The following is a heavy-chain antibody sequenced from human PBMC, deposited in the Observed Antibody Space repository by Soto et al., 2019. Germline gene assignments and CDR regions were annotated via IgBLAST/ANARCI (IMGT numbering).Heavy chain of an antibody. CDR2: ISGNGANT. CDR3: AKDYGSSRYFFDY. CDR1: GFTFINYA. J-gene: IGHJ4*02. Sequence: LRLSCAASGFTFINYAMSWVRQAPGEGLEWVSTISGNGANTHYADSVKGRFSISRDNSKNTLYIQMNSLRAEDTAVYYCAKDYGSSRYFFDYWGQGALVTVSS. V-gene: IGHV3-23*01. D-gene: IGHD6-19*01.